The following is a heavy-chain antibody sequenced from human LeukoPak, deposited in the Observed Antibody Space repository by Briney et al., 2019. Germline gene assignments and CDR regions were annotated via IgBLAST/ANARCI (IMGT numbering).Heavy chain of an antibody. CDR3: TTEEVSGYYANWLDP. D-gene: IGHD3-22*01. V-gene: IGHV3-49*04. CDR1: GFTFGDYA. Sequence: PGGSLRLSCTASGFTFGDYAMSWVRQAPGKGLEWVGFIRSKAYGGTTDYAAPVKGRFTISRDDSRNTLYLQMNSLKNEDTAVYYCTTEEVSGYYANWLDPWGQGTLVTVSS. J-gene: IGHJ5*02. CDR2: IRSKAYGGTT.